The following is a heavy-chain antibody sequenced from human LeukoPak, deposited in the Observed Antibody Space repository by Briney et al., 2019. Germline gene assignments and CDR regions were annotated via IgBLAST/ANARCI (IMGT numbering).Heavy chain of an antibody. V-gene: IGHV3-21*01. Sequence: RGSLRLSCAASGFTFSSYSMNWVRQAPGKGLEWVSSISSSSSYIYYADSVKGRFTISRDNAKNSLYLQMNSLRAEDTAVYYCARGVPSMITFGGVIVNGGYWGQGTLVTVSS. CDR1: GFTFSSYS. D-gene: IGHD3-16*02. CDR3: ARGVPSMITFGGVIVNGGY. J-gene: IGHJ4*02. CDR2: ISSSSSYI.